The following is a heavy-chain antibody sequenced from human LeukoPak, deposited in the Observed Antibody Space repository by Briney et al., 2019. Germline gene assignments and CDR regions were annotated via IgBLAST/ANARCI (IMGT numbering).Heavy chain of an antibody. CDR3: ARLGSYYRLLDY. Sequence: GASLQISGEGSGSIFTSYWIGWVRPLPGKGLEWMGIIYPGDSDTRYSPSFQGQVTISADKSISTAYLQWSSLKASDTAMYYCARLGSYYRLLDYWGQGTLVTVSS. D-gene: IGHD1-26*01. CDR1: GSIFTSYW. J-gene: IGHJ4*02. V-gene: IGHV5-51*01. CDR2: IYPGDSDT.